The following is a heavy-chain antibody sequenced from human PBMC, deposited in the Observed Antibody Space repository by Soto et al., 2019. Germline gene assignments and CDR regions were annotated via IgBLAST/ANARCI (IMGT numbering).Heavy chain of an antibody. Sequence: QLQLQESGPGLVKPSETLSLTCTVSGGSISSSSYYWGWIRQPPGKGLEWIGSIYYSGSTYYNPSLKSRGTISVDTSKNQFSLKLSSVTAADTAVYYCARLDGDYSYGMDVWGQGTTVTVSS. V-gene: IGHV4-39*01. D-gene: IGHD4-17*01. CDR3: ARLDGDYSYGMDV. CDR2: IYYSGST. J-gene: IGHJ6*02. CDR1: GGSISSSSYY.